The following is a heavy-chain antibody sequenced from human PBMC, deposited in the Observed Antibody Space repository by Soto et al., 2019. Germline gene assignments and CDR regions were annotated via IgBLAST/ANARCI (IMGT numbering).Heavy chain of an antibody. D-gene: IGHD4-17*01. CDR3: ARGGTVTTELDYFDY. CDR1: GGSISSYY. Sequence: SETLSLTCTVSGGSISSYYWSWIRQPPGKVLEWIGYIYYSGSTNYNPSLKSRVTISVDTSKNQFSLKLSSVTAADTAVYYCARGGTVTTELDYFDYWGQGTLVTVSS. J-gene: IGHJ4*02. V-gene: IGHV4-59*01. CDR2: IYYSGST.